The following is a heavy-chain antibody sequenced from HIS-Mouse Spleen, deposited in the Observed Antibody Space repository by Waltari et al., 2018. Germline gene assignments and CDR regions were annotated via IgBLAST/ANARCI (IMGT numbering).Heavy chain of an antibody. J-gene: IGHJ4*02. CDR3: ARSSPYSGSFSPLDY. Sequence: QVQLVESGGGVVQPGRSLRLSCAASGFTFSSYGMHWVRQAPGKGLEWVAVIWYDGSNKYSADSVKGRFTISRDNSKNTLYLQMNSLRAEDTAVYYCARSSPYSGSFSPLDYWGQGTLVTVSS. CDR2: IWYDGSNK. CDR1: GFTFSSYG. D-gene: IGHD1-26*01. V-gene: IGHV3-33*01.